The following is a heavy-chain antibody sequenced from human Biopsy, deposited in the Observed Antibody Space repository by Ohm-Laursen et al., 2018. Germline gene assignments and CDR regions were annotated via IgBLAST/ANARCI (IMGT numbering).Heavy chain of an antibody. CDR3: ARRGSGGRSFDY. V-gene: IGHV4-59*08. CDR1: GDSINSSY. D-gene: IGHD2-15*01. Sequence: SETLSLTCTVSGDSINSSYWSWIRQPPGKGLEWIGFISNSRNTNYNPSLKSRVTISVNTSKNQISLKLGSVTVADTAVFYCARRGSGGRSFDYWGQGSLVTVSS. CDR2: ISNSRNT. J-gene: IGHJ4*02.